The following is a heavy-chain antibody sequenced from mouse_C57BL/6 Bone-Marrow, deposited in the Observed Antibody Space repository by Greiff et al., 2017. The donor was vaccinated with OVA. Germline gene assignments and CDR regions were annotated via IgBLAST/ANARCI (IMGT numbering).Heavy chain of an antibody. Sequence: DVQLQESGPGLVKPSQSLSLTCSVTGYSITSGYYWNWIRQFPGNKLEWMGYISYDGSNNYNPSLKNRISITRDTSKNQFFLKLNSVTTEDTATYYCARGTLQAYWGQGTLVTVSA. J-gene: IGHJ3*01. D-gene: IGHD1-1*01. CDR2: ISYDGSN. CDR1: GYSITSGYY. CDR3: ARGTLQAY. V-gene: IGHV3-6*01.